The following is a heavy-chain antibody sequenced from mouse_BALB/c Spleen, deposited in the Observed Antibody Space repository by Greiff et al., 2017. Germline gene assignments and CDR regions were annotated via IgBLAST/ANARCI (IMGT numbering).Heavy chain of an antibody. J-gene: IGHJ4*01. CDR2: IDTSDSYT. V-gene: IGHV1-69*01. Sequence: VQLQQPGAELVMPGASVKMSCKASGYTFTDYWMHWVKQRPGQGLVWIGAIDTSDSYTSYNQKFKGKATLTVDESSSTAYMQLSSLTSEDSAVYYCAKMDYWGQGTSVTVSS. CDR1: GYTFTDYW. CDR3: AKMDY.